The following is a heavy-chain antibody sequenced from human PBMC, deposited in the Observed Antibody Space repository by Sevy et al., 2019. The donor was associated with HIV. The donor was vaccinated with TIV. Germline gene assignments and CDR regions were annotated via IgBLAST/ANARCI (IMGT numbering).Heavy chain of an antibody. CDR2: ISYSGSS. CDR1: GGSLNSGSYY. J-gene: IGHJ5*02. D-gene: IGHD4-17*01. V-gene: IGHV4-61*01. CDR3: ALLVYCDYVGYFDP. Sequence: SETLSLTCTVSGGSLNSGSYYWSWIRQPPGKGLEWIGYISYSGSSNYNYSLKSRVTISVHTSNNQFSLRLSSVTAADTAIYYCALLVYCDYVGYFDPWGQGTLVIVSS.